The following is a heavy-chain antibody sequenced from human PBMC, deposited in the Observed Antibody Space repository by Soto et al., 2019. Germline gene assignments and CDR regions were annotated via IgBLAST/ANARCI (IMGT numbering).Heavy chain of an antibody. Sequence: EVHLVESWGGLVQPGGSLRLSCAGSGFTFSTYWMHWVRQVPWKGLVWVSRINSDGSTTSYADSVKGRFTISRDKAKDTLYLQMNSLRAEDTAVYYCARVGQGRYYFDYWGQGTLVTVSS. J-gene: IGHJ4*02. CDR2: INSDGSTT. CDR3: ARVGQGRYYFDY. CDR1: GFTFSTYW. V-gene: IGHV3-74*01.